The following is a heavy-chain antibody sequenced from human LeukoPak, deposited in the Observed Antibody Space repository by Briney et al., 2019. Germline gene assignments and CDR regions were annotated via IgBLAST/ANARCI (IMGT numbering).Heavy chain of an antibody. CDR1: GFTVSSNY. CDR3: ARDAILHDYGGNYDY. D-gene: IGHD4-23*01. CDR2: IYSGGST. V-gene: IGHV3-53*01. Sequence: GGSLRLSCGASGFTVSSNYMSWVRQAPGKGLEWVSVIYSGGSTYYADSVKGRFTISRDNSKNTLYLQMNSLRAEDTAVYYCARDAILHDYGGNYDYWGQGTLVTVSS. J-gene: IGHJ4*02.